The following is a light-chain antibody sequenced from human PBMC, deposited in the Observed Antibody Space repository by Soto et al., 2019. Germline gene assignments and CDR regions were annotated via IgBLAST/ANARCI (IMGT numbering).Light chain of an antibody. CDR3: SSYTSSSTVV. Sequence: QSALTQPASVSRSSGQSITISCTGTSSDVGGYNYVSWYQQHPGKAPKLMIYEVTNRPSGISNRFSGSKSGNTASLTISGLQAEDEADYYCSSYTSSSTVVFGGGTKVTVL. J-gene: IGLJ2*01. V-gene: IGLV2-14*01. CDR2: EVT. CDR1: SSDVGGYNY.